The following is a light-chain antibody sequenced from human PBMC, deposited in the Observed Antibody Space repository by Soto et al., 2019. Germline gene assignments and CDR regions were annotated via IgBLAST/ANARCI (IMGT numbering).Light chain of an antibody. CDR3: QQYGSSGT. Sequence: DIVMTQPPATLSVSPGERATLSCRASQSVSSNLAWYQQKPGQAPRLLIYGASNRATGIPDRFSGSGSGTDFTLTISRLEPEDFAVYYCQQYGSSGTFGQGTKVDIK. CDR1: QSVSSN. J-gene: IGKJ1*01. CDR2: GAS. V-gene: IGKV3-20*01.